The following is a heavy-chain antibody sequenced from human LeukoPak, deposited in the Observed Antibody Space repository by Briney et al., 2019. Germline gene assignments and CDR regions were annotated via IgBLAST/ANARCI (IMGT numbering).Heavy chain of an antibody. Sequence: GRSLRLSCAASGFTFSSYAMHWVRQAPGKGLEWVAVISYDGSNKYYADSVKGRFTISRDNSKNTLYLQMNSLRAEDTAVYYCAKDRYLGFVVVPAAMDYWGQGTLVTVSS. D-gene: IGHD2-2*01. CDR2: ISYDGSNK. J-gene: IGHJ4*02. CDR1: GFTFSSYA. CDR3: AKDRYLGFVVVPAAMDY. V-gene: IGHV3-30-3*01.